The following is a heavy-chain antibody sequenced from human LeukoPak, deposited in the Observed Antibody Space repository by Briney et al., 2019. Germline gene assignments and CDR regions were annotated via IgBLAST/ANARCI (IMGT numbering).Heavy chain of an antibody. J-gene: IGHJ4*02. V-gene: IGHV1-2*02. D-gene: IGHD6-19*01. Sequence: ASVKVSCKASGYTFIDYYIHWVRQAPGQGLEWMGWINPDSGGTNYAQKFQGRVTMTRDTSIRTAYMELSRLRSDDTAVYYCARVLFYSSGNKSNRVDYWGQGTLVTVSS. CDR2: INPDSGGT. CDR1: GYTFIDYY. CDR3: ARVLFYSSGNKSNRVDY.